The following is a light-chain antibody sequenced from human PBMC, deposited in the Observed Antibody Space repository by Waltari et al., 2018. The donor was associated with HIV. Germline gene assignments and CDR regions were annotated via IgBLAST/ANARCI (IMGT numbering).Light chain of an antibody. CDR2: AIS. J-gene: IGKJ2*02. CDR1: QSLEYTNGNTY. V-gene: IGKV2-30*01. CDR3: MQGTYWPRT. Sequence: VVLTQSPLSLSVTLGPLASISCKSRQSLEYTNGNTYLTWFHQQPGQSPRRLIFAISTRDSGVPDRFSGSGSGTDFTLKISRLETEDVGTYYCMQGTYWPRTFGQGTKLEV.